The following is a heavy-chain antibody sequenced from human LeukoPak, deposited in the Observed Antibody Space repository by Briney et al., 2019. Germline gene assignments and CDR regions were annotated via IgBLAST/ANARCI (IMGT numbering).Heavy chain of an antibody. J-gene: IGHJ4*02. CDR1: GFTFSNFA. V-gene: IGHV3-30-3*01. CDR3: ASGLLYSSSWFEPSDC. D-gene: IGHD6-13*01. Sequence: GGSLRLSCAASGFTFSNFALHWVRQAPGKGLEWVAVLSYDGSNKYYADSVKGRFTISRDNSKNTLYLQMNSLRAEDTAVYYCASGLLYSSSWFEPSDCWGQGTLVTVSS. CDR2: LSYDGSNK.